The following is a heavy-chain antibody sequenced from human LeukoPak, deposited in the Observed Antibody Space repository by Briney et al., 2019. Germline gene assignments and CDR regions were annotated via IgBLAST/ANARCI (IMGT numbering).Heavy chain of an antibody. CDR3: ARDSAVADTPGSPHPTFDY. D-gene: IGHD6-19*01. V-gene: IGHV1-69*13. Sequence: RASVKVSCKASGGTFSSYAISWVRQAPGQGLEWMGGIIPIFGTANYAQKFQGRVTITADESTSTAYMELSSLRSEDTAVYYCARDSAVADTPGSPHPTFDYWGQGTLVTVSS. CDR2: IIPIFGTA. CDR1: GGTFSSYA. J-gene: IGHJ4*02.